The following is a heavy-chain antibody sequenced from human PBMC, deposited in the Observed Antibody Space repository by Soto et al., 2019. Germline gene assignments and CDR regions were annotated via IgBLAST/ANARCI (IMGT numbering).Heavy chain of an antibody. CDR3: ARRWGTYFDF. J-gene: IGHJ4*02. D-gene: IGHD7-27*01. CDR2: IYYSGST. V-gene: IGHV4-61*07. Sequence: QPPGKGLEWIGYIYYSGSTDYDPSLKGRVTISVDTSKNQFSLKLSSVTAADTAVYYCARRWGTYFDFWGQGTLVTVSS.